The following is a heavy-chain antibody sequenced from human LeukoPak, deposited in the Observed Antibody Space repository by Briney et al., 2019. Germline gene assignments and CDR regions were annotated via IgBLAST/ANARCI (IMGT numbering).Heavy chain of an antibody. CDR2: TYYRSKWYN. CDR3: ARHLRNSSGSDY. D-gene: IGHD6-19*01. J-gene: IGHJ4*02. Sequence: SQTLSLTCAISGDSVSSNSAAWNWIRQSPSRGLEWLGRTYYRSKWYNDYAVSVKSRITINPDTSKNQFSLKLSSVTAADTAVYYCARHLRNSSGSDYWGQGTLVTVSS. V-gene: IGHV6-1*01. CDR1: GDSVSSNSAA.